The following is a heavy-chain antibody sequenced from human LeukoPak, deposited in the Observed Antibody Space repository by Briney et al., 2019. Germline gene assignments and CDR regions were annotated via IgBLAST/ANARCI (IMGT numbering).Heavy chain of an antibody. CDR2: ISSSSSTI. J-gene: IGHJ3*02. D-gene: IGHD6-6*01. V-gene: IGHV3-48*02. Sequence: GGSLRLSCAASGFTLSTYTMNWVRQAPGKGPQWFSYISSSSSTIYYADSVKGRFTISRDNAKNSLYLQMNSLRDEDTAVYYCAREYSSSSGRAFDIWGQGTMVTVSS. CDR3: AREYSSSSGRAFDI. CDR1: GFTLSTYT.